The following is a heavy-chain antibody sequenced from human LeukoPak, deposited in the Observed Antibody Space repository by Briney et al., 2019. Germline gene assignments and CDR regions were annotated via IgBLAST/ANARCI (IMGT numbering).Heavy chain of an antibody. J-gene: IGHJ6*03. CDR2: IIPIFGTA. CDR1: GGTFSSCA. CDR3: ARHGDEYSYYYYMDV. D-gene: IGHD2-21*02. V-gene: IGHV1-69*06. Sequence: ASVKVSCKASGGTFSSCAISWVRQAPGQGLEWMGGIIPIFGTANYAQKFQGRVTITADKSTSTAYMELSSLRSEDTAVYYCARHGDEYSYYYYMDVWGKGTTVTVSS.